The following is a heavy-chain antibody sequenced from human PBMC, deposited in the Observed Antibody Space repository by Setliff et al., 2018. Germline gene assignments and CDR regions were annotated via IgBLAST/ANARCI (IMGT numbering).Heavy chain of an antibody. CDR2: ISPYNSNT. J-gene: IGHJ4*02. Sequence: ASVKVSCKASGYTFFAYGINWVRQAPGQGLEWMGWISPYNSNTLYAQKFQGRVTMTTDTSTNTAYMELRSLGSDDTAMYYCARIDYGGNSVYFDYWGQGTLVTVSS. CDR1: GYTFFAYG. D-gene: IGHD4-17*01. V-gene: IGHV1-18*01. CDR3: ARIDYGGNSVYFDY.